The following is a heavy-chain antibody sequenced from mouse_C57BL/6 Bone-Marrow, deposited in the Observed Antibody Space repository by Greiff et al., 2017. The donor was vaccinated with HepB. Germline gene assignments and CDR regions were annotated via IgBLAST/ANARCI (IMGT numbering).Heavy chain of an antibody. CDR3: ARGYYGSGGDWYFDV. CDR2: ISSGSSTI. CDR1: GFTFSDYG. J-gene: IGHJ1*03. D-gene: IGHD1-1*01. V-gene: IGHV5-17*01. Sequence: EVMLVESGGGLVKPGGSLKLSCAASGFTFSDYGMHWVRQAPEKGLEWVAYISSGSSTIYYADTVKGRFTISRDNAKNTLFLQMTSLRSEDTAMYYCARGYYGSGGDWYFDVWGTGTTVTVSS.